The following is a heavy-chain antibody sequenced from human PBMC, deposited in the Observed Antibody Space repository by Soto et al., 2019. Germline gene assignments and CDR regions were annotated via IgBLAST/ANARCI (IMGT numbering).Heavy chain of an antibody. Sequence: GGSLRLSCAASGFTVSSNYMSWVRQAPGKGLEWVSVIYSGGSTYYADSVRGRFTISRDNSKNTLYLQMNSLRAEDTAVYYCATDYGGNSGVCFDYWRQGTLVTVSS. J-gene: IGHJ4*02. V-gene: IGHV3-53*01. CDR1: GFTVSSNY. CDR2: IYSGGST. CDR3: ATDYGGNSGVCFDY. D-gene: IGHD4-17*01.